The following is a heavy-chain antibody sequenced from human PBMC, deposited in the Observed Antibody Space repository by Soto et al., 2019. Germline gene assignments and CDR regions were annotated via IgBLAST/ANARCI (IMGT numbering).Heavy chain of an antibody. D-gene: IGHD6-13*01. J-gene: IGHJ6*02. CDR2: ISSSSSYI. V-gene: IGHV3-21*01. CDR1: GFTFSSYS. Sequence: EVQLVESGGGLVKPGGSLRLSCAASGFTFSSYSMNWVRQAPGKGLEWVSSISSSSSYIYYADSVKGRFTISRDNAKNSRYLQMNSLRAEDTAVYYCARVRTAAGTLYYDYYGMDVWGQGTTVTVSS. CDR3: ARVRTAAGTLYYDYYGMDV.